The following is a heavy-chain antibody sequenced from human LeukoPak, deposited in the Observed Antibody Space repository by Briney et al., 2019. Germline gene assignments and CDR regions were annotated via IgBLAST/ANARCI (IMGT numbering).Heavy chain of an antibody. J-gene: IGHJ6*02. CDR3: ARAIAAAGTLYGMDV. D-gene: IGHD6-13*01. CDR1: GGSISSHY. Sequence: SETLSLTCTVSGGSISSHYWSWIRQPPGKGLEWIGYIYYSGSTNYNPSLKSRVTISVDTSKNQFSLKLSSVTAADTAVYYCARAIAAAGTLYGMDVWGQGTTVTVSS. CDR2: IYYSGST. V-gene: IGHV4-59*08.